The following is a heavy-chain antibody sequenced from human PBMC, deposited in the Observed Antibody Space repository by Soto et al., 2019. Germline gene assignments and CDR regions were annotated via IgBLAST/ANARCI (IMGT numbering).Heavy chain of an antibody. Sequence: EVQLVESGGGLVQPGGSLRLSCATSGFTFSTFWMTWVRQTPGKGLEGVANIRQDGGEKYYVDSVRGRFTISRDNANNSLYLQMNSLRAEDTATYYCVRDVSGWYGYWGQGTLVTVSS. CDR1: GFTFSTFW. CDR3: VRDVSGWYGY. J-gene: IGHJ4*02. V-gene: IGHV3-7*05. D-gene: IGHD6-19*01. CDR2: IRQDGGEK.